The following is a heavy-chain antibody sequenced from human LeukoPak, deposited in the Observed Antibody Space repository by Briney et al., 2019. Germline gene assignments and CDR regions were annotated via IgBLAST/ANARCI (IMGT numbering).Heavy chain of an antibody. D-gene: IGHD6-13*01. V-gene: IGHV5-51*01. J-gene: IGHJ4*02. Sequence: GESLKISCKASGYTFTTYWIGWVRQMPGKGLEWMGIIYPGDSQTRYSPSFQGQVTISADNSISTAYLRWSILKASDTAIYYCATRRAVAGKYYFDYWGRGTLVTVSS. CDR2: IYPGDSQT. CDR3: ATRRAVAGKYYFDY. CDR1: GYTFTTYW.